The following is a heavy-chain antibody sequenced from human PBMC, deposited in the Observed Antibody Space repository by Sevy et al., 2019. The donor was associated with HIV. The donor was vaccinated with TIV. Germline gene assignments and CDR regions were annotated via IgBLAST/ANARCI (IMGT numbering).Heavy chain of an antibody. J-gene: IGHJ6*02. CDR3: ARESYDFWTGPVDYDYGMDV. CDR2: INPKSGAT. D-gene: IGHD3-3*01. V-gene: IGHV1-2*02. CDR1: GYTFSDSGYY. Sequence: ASVKVSCKASGYTFSDSGYYVHLVRQAPGQGLEWMGWINPKSGATNYAQKFQGRVTMTRDTSVSTANMGLGRLTSDETAVYYCARESYDFWTGPVDYDYGMDVWGQGTTVTVSS.